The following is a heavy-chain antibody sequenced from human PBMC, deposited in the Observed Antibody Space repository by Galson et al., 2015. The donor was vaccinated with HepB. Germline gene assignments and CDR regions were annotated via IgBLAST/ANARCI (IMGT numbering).Heavy chain of an antibody. J-gene: IGHJ4*02. CDR1: GFTFTRYG. V-gene: IGHV3-30*18. CDR3: AKDRRDIYIGFYFDH. CDR2: ISYDGSNR. D-gene: IGHD2-15*01. Sequence: SLRLSCAASGFTFTRYGIHWVRQTPGKGLEWVATISYDGSNRYYLDSVKGRFTISRDSSKNTVYLQLSSLRPEDTAVYHCAKDRRDIYIGFYFDHWGQGTPVTVSS.